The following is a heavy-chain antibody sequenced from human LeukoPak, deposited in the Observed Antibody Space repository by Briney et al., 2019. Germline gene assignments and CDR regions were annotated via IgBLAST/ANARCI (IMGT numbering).Heavy chain of an antibody. CDR3: ATPFGSSWEFFDY. CDR1: GFTFSNYA. Sequence: GGSLRLSCAASGFTFSNYAMHWVRQAPGQRLEWMGWINAGNGNTKYSQKFQGRVTITRDTSASTAYMELSSLRSEDTAVYYCATPFGSSWEFFDYWGQGTLVTVSS. D-gene: IGHD6-13*01. CDR2: INAGNGNT. J-gene: IGHJ4*02. V-gene: IGHV1-3*01.